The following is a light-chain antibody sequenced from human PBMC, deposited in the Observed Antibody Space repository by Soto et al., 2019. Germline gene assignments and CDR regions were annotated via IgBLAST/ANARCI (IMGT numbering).Light chain of an antibody. CDR1: SSDVGGYNY. V-gene: IGLV2-14*01. CDR2: EVS. CDR3: SSSTRSSTLV. Sequence: QSALTQPASVSGSPGQSITISCTGTSSDVGGYNYVSWYQHHPGKAPKLMIYEVSDRPSGVSNRFSGSKSGNVASLTISGLQAEDEADYYCSSSTRSSTLVFGGGTKLTVL. J-gene: IGLJ3*02.